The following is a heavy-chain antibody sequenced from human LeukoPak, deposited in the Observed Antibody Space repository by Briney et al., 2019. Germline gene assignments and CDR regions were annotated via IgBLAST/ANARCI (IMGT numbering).Heavy chain of an antibody. CDR2: INPSGGST. CDR1: GYAFTTYY. Sequence: GASVKVSCKASGYAFTTYYMHWVRQAPGQGLEWMGIINPSGGSTRYAQKLQGRVTMTRDTSTSTVYMELSSLRSEDTAVYYCARYSGLYGSGSKGPKFDYWGQGTLVTVSS. V-gene: IGHV1-46*01. J-gene: IGHJ4*02. D-gene: IGHD3-10*01. CDR3: ARYSGLYGSGSKGPKFDY.